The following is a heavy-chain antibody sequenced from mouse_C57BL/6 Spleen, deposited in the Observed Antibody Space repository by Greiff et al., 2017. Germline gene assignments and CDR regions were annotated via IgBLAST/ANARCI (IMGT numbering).Heavy chain of an antibody. CDR2: IDPSDSYT. J-gene: IGHJ1*03. V-gene: IGHV1-59*01. CDR3: ARSDYYGSSPPWYFDV. Sequence: VKLQQPGAELVRPGTSVKLSCKASGYTFTSYWMHWVKQRPGQGLEWIGVIDPSDSYTNYNQKFKGKATLTVDTSSSTAYMQLSSLTSEDSAVYYCARSDYYGSSPPWYFDVWGTGTTVTVSS. CDR1: GYTFTSYW. D-gene: IGHD1-1*01.